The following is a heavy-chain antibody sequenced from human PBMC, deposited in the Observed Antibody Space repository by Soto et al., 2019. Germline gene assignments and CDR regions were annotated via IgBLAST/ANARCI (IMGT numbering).Heavy chain of an antibody. D-gene: IGHD3-10*01. CDR2: IWFDGSNK. J-gene: IGHJ6*02. V-gene: IGHV3-33*01. CDR3: ARDHGSGSYISYYYYGMDV. Sequence: GGSLRLSCAASGFTFSSYGMHWVRQAPGKGLEWVAVIWFDGSNKYYADSVKGRFTISRDNSKNTLYLQMNSLRAEDTAVYYCARDHGSGSYISYYYYGMDVWGQGTTVTVSS. CDR1: GFTFSSYG.